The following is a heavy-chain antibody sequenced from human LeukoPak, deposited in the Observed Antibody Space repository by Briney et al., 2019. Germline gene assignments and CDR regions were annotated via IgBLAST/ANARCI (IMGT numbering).Heavy chain of an antibody. Sequence: PGGSLRLSCAASGFTFSSYAMSWVRQAPGKGLEWVSAISGSGGSTYYADSVKGRFTISRDNSKNTLYLQMNSLRAEDTAVYYCARLPGIAAAAGPIYYYYGMDVWGQGTTVTVSS. D-gene: IGHD6-13*01. CDR1: GFTFSSYA. CDR2: ISGSGGST. CDR3: ARLPGIAAAAGPIYYYYGMDV. V-gene: IGHV3-23*01. J-gene: IGHJ6*02.